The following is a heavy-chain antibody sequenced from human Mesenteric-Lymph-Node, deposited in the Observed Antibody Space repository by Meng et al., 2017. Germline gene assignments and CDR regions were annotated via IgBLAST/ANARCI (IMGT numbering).Heavy chain of an antibody. V-gene: IGHV4-30-4*01. CDR3: ARGQRSYSGSYPEWFDP. J-gene: IGHJ5*02. CDR1: VCSIRSGDSY. Sequence: RLQGSCPALVNPYPTLSLTSTVSVCSIRSGDSYWSWIRQPPGKGLEWIGCIYYSGSTYYNPSLKGRVTISVDTSKNQFSLNLSSVTAADTAVYYCARGQRSYSGSYPEWFDPWGQGTLVTVSS. D-gene: IGHD1-26*01. CDR2: IYYSGST.